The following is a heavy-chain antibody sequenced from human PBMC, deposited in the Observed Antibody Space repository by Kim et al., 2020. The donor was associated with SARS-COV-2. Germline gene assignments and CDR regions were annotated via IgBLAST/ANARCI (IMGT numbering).Heavy chain of an antibody. D-gene: IGHD3-3*01. CDR3: ARDTWVVAYDFWSGYSN. CDR2: ISSSSSYI. J-gene: IGHJ4*02. Sequence: GGSLRLSCAASGFTFSSYSMNWVRQAPGKGLEWVSSISSSSSYIYYADSVKGRFTISRDNAKNSLYLQMNSLRAEDTAVYYCARDTWVVAYDFWSGYSNWGQGTLVTVSS. CDR1: GFTFSSYS. V-gene: IGHV3-21*01.